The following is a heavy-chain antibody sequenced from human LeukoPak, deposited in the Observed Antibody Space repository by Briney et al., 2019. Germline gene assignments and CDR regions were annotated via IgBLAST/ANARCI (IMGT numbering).Heavy chain of an antibody. CDR3: AADPDTTMAFDC. CDR1: GFTFTSSS. J-gene: IGHJ4*02. CDR2: IVGDSTDT. D-gene: IGHD5-18*01. V-gene: IGHV1-58*02. Sequence: SVKVSCKASGFTFTSSSIQWIRQARGQRLEWIGWIVGDSTDTYYAQRFQERVTIAGDMSTSTAYLELSSLRSEDTAVYYCAADPDTTMAFDCWGQGTLVTVSS.